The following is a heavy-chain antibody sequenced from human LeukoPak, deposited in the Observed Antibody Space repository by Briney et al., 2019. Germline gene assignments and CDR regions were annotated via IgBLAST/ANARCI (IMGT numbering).Heavy chain of an antibody. CDR2: IYYSGST. J-gene: IGHJ3*02. CDR1: GGSISSYY. D-gene: IGHD3-16*02. V-gene: IGHV4-59*01. CDR3: ARGRYDYVWGSYRFDAFDI. Sequence: SETLYLTCTVSGGSISSYYWSWIRQPPGKGLEWIGYIYYSGSTNYNPSLKSRVTISVDTSKNQFSLKLSSVTAADTAVYYCARGRYDYVWGSYRFDAFDIWGQGTMVTVSS.